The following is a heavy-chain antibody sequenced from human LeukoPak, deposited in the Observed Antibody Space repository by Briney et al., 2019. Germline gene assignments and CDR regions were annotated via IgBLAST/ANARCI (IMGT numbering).Heavy chain of an antibody. CDR2: SYWDDDK. Sequence: SGPTLVKPTQTLTLTCTFSGFSLSTSGVGVGWIRQPPGKALEWLALSYWDDDKRYSPSLKSRLTITKDTSKNQVVLTMTNTDPVDTATYYCAHFPGIAVAGIPLSLRFDPWGQGTLVTVSS. D-gene: IGHD6-19*01. J-gene: IGHJ5*02. CDR3: AHFPGIAVAGIPLSLRFDP. V-gene: IGHV2-5*02. CDR1: GFSLSTSGVG.